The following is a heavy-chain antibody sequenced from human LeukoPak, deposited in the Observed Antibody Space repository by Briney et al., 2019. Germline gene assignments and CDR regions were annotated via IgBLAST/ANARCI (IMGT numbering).Heavy chain of an antibody. D-gene: IGHD3-10*01. J-gene: IGHJ6*02. CDR3: ATGLSRIGSGSLVYYYGMDV. CDR2: FDPEDGET. Sequence: GASVKVSCKVSGYTLTELSMHWVRQAPGKGLEWMGGFDPEDGETIYAQKFQGRVTMTEDTSTDTAYMELSSLRSEDTAVYYCATGLSRIGSGSLVYYYGMDVWGQGTTVTVSS. V-gene: IGHV1-24*01. CDR1: GYTLTELS.